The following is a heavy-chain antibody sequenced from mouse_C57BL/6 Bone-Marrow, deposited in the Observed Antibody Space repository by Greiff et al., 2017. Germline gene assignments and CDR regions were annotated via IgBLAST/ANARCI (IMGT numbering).Heavy chain of an antibody. D-gene: IGHD2-5*01. CDR1: GYTFTSYW. J-gene: IGHJ1*03. CDR2: IYPGSGST. CDR3: ARPYYSNYGYFDV. V-gene: IGHV1-55*01. Sequence: QVQLKQPGAELVKPGASVKMSCKASGYTFTSYWITWVKQRPGQGLEWIGDIYPGSGSTNYNEKFKSKVTLTVDTSSSTAYMQLSSLTSEDSAVYYCARPYYSNYGYFDVWGTGTTVTVSS.